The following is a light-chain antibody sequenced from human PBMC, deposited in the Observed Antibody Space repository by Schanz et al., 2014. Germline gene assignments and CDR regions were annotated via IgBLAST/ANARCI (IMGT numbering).Light chain of an antibody. J-gene: IGKJ1*01. CDR1: QSVGSD. V-gene: IGKV3-11*01. CDR3: QQYGSSPWT. Sequence: EIVLTQSPATLSLSPGERATLSCRASQSVGSDLAWYQQIPGQAPRLLIYDASGRATGIPARFSGSGSGTDFTLTISSLEPEDFAVYYCQQYGSSPWTFGQGTKVEIK. CDR2: DAS.